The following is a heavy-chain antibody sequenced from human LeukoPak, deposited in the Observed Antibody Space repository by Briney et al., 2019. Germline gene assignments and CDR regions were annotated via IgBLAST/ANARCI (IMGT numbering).Heavy chain of an antibody. CDR2: ISGGSHTI. CDR3: ARGALLAGMDV. CDR1: GFTFSDYY. Sequence: PGGSLRLSRAASGFTFSDYYMSWIRQAPGKGLEWVSFISGGSHTIYHADSVKGRFTVSRDNAKNSLYLQMNNLRVEDTAVYYCARGALLAGMDVWGQGTTVTVSS. D-gene: IGHD2-15*01. J-gene: IGHJ6*02. V-gene: IGHV3-11*01.